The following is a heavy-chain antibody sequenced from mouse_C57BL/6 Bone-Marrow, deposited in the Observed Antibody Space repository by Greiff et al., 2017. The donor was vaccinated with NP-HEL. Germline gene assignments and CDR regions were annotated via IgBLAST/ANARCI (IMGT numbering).Heavy chain of an antibody. CDR1: GYTFTSYW. CDR2: IHPTGGST. Sequence: QVQLQQSGAELVKPGASVKLSCKASGYTFTSYWMHWVKQRPGQGLEWIGMIHPTGGSTNYNEKFKSKATLTVDKSSSTAYMQLSSLTSEDSAVYYCANRGRYFEGWGTGTTVTVST. CDR3: ANRGRYFEG. V-gene: IGHV1-64*01. J-gene: IGHJ1*03.